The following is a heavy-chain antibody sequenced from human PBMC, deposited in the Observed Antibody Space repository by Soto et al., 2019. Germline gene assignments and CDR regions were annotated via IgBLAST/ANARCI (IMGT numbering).Heavy chain of an antibody. J-gene: IGHJ4*02. Sequence: QVQLVQSGAEVKKPRASVNVSCKASGYPFARYYIHWVRQAPGQGLEWMGIINPTGGSTNYAQKFQGRVTMTRDTSTSTIYMEVSSLSSEDTAVYYCARDFDYVAGIDYWGQGTLVTVSS. CDR2: INPTGGST. CDR1: GYPFARYY. D-gene: IGHD6-19*01. CDR3: ARDFDYVAGIDY. V-gene: IGHV1-46*01.